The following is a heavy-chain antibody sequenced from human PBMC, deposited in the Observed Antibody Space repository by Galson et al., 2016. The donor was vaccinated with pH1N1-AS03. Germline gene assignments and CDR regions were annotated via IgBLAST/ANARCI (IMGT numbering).Heavy chain of an antibody. CDR3: ARVPDGDYFGMLDTPQNAFEI. CDR1: GASITSDGFY. J-gene: IGHJ3*02. CDR2: VSYKGAA. D-gene: IGHD3-3*01. V-gene: IGHV4-39*07. Sequence: SETLSLTCIVSGASITSDGFYWAWIRQPPGRGLEWLGSVSYKGAAFYSTSLRGRFPVSVYTSKNQFSLNVHSLTAPDTALYLCARVPDGDYFGMLDTPQNAFEIWGQGTMVIVSS.